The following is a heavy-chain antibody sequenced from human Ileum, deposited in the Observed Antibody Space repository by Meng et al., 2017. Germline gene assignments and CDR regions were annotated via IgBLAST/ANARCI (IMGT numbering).Heavy chain of an antibody. Sequence: HLQEWGDGLLKPSETLSLTCAVYGGSFSGYSWSWIRQPPGKGLEWIGEINHSGSTNYNPSLKSRVTISVDTSKNQFSLKLSSVTAADTAVYYCARGGGRYGPDFDYWGQGTLVTVSS. V-gene: IGHV4-34*01. D-gene: IGHD3-16*01. J-gene: IGHJ4*02. CDR1: GGSFSGYS. CDR2: INHSGST. CDR3: ARGGGRYGPDFDY.